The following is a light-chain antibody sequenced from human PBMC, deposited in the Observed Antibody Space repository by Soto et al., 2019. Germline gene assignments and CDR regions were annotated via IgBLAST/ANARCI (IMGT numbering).Light chain of an antibody. CDR2: GAS. J-gene: IGKJ4*01. Sequence: EIVMTQSPATLSVSPGERATLSCRASQSVSSNLAWYQQKPGQAPRLLIYGASTRATGIPARFSGSGSGTESTLTISSLQSEDVAVYYCQQYSYWPLTFGGGTKVEIK. CDR1: QSVSSN. CDR3: QQYSYWPLT. V-gene: IGKV3-15*01.